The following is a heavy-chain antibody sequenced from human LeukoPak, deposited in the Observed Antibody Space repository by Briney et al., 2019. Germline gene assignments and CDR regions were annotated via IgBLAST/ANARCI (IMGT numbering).Heavy chain of an antibody. Sequence: GGSLRLSCAASGFTFSSYAMSWVRQAPGKGLEWVSAISGSGGSTYYVDSVKGRFTISRDNSKNTLYLQMNSLRAEDTAVYYCAKDFLPDLYSSGRFDGWGQGTLVTVSS. D-gene: IGHD6-19*01. CDR3: AKDFLPDLYSSGRFDG. V-gene: IGHV3-23*01. CDR1: GFTFSSYA. CDR2: ISGSGGST. J-gene: IGHJ5*02.